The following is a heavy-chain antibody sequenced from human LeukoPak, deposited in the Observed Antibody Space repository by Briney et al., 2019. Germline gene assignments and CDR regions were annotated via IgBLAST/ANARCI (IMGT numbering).Heavy chain of an antibody. CDR2: ISSSGSTI. Sequence: PGGSLRLSCAASGFTFSSYEMNWVRQAPGRGLEGVSYISSSGSTIYYADSVKGRFTISRDNDKNSLYLQMNSLRAEDTAVYYCARGLRGYSYGSDYWGQGTLVTVSS. J-gene: IGHJ4*02. CDR1: GFTFSSYE. D-gene: IGHD5-18*01. V-gene: IGHV3-48*03. CDR3: ARGLRGYSYGSDY.